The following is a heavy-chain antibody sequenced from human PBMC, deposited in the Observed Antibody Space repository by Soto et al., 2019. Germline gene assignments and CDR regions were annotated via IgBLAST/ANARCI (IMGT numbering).Heavy chain of an antibody. CDR2: IIPIFGTA. CDR1: GGTFSSYA. V-gene: IGHV1-69*01. D-gene: IGHD3-10*01. CDR3: ARDRRYYGSGSYYNSYYYGMDV. J-gene: IGHJ6*02. Sequence: QVQLVQSGAEVKKPGSSVKVSCKASGGTFSSYAISWVRQAPGQGLEWMGGIIPIFGTANYAQKFQGRVTITADESTSTAYMELSRLRSEDTAVYYCARDRRYYGSGSYYNSYYYGMDVWGQGTTVTVSS.